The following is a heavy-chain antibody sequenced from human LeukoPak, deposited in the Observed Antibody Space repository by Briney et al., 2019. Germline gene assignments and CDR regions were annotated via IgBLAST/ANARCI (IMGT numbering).Heavy chain of an antibody. CDR3: ARDTPLPDYYDSSGYSRLIDY. J-gene: IGHJ4*02. Sequence: PGRSLRLSCAASGFTFSSYAMHWVRQAPGKGLEWVAVISYDGSNKYYADSVKGRFTISRDNSKNTLYLQMNSLRAEDTAVYYCARDTPLPDYYDSSGYSRLIDYWGQGTLVTVSS. CDR2: ISYDGSNK. D-gene: IGHD3-22*01. CDR1: GFTFSSYA. V-gene: IGHV3-30*04.